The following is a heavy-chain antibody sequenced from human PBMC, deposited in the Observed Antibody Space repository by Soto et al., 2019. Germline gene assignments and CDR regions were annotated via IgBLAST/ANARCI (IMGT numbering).Heavy chain of an antibody. CDR3: ARAGIAARPDFDY. CDR1: GYTFTSYA. D-gene: IGHD6-6*01. Sequence: GASVKVSCKASGYTFTSYAMHWVRQAPGQRLERMGWINAGNGNTKYSQKFQGRVTITRDTSASTAYMELSSLRSEDTAVYYCARAGIAARPDFDYWGQGTLVTVSS. V-gene: IGHV1-3*01. CDR2: INAGNGNT. J-gene: IGHJ4*02.